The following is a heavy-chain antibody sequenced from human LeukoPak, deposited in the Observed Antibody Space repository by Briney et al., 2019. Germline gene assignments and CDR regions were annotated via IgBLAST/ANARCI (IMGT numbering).Heavy chain of an antibody. CDR1: GFTFSSYD. V-gene: IGHV3-13*01. CDR2: IGTAGDT. J-gene: IGHJ3*02. D-gene: IGHD3-3*01. CDR3: ARGRGGDYDFWSGYGDAFDI. Sequence: GGSLRLSCAASGFTFSSYDMHWVRQATGKGLEWVSAIGTAGDTYYPGSVKGRFTISRENAKNSLYLQMSSLRAGDTAVYYCARGRGGDYDFWSGYGDAFDIWGQGTMVTVSS.